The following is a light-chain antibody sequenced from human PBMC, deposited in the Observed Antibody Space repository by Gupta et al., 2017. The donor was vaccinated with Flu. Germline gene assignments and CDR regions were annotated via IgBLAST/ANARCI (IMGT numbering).Light chain of an antibody. Sequence: NFMLTQPHSVSESPGKTVTLSCTRSSGSIASNYVQWYQQRPGTSPTTVIYEVNQRPSGVPDRFSGSIDSSSNSASLTISGLKTEDEADYYCQSYEVFGGGTKLTVL. J-gene: IGLJ2*01. V-gene: IGLV6-57*01. CDR2: EVN. CDR3: QSYEV. CDR1: SGSIASNY.